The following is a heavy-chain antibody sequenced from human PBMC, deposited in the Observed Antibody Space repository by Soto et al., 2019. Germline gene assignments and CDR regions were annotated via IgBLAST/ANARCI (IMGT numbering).Heavy chain of an antibody. CDR3: ARDLIPSRGYSGYDPTYYYYYMDV. CDR2: ISAYNGNT. V-gene: IGHV1-18*01. Sequence: ASVKVSCKASGYTFTSYGISWVRQAPGQGLERMGWISAYNGNTNYAQKLQGRVTMTTDTSTSTAYMELRSLRSDDTAVYYCARDLIPSRGYSGYDPTYYYYYMDVWGKGTTVTVSS. D-gene: IGHD5-12*01. CDR1: GYTFTSYG. J-gene: IGHJ6*03.